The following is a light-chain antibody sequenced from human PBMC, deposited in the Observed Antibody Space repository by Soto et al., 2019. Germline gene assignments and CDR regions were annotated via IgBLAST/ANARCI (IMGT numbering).Light chain of an antibody. CDR2: KAS. CDR1: QTISSW. J-gene: IGKJ1*01. CDR3: QHYNSFSEA. V-gene: IGKV1-5*03. Sequence: DIQTTQSGATLTGSLGESVTITCRASQTISSWWTWYQQRPGKAPKLLSYKASTLKSGVPSRFSGSGSGTEFTLPISCLQPDDFETDYCQHYNSFSEAFAQGTKV.